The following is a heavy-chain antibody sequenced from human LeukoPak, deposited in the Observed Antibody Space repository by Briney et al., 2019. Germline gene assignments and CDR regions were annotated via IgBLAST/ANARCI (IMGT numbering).Heavy chain of an antibody. CDR3: ARRVCSGGSCPFDY. CDR1: AGSISSGSYY. Sequence: PSETLSLTCTVSAGSISSGSYYWGWIRQPPGKGLEWIGSIFHDGSTYYNPSLKSRFTISVDTSKTQFSLKLSSVTAADTAVYYCARRVCSGGSCPFDYWGQGTLVTVSS. CDR2: IFHDGST. J-gene: IGHJ4*02. D-gene: IGHD2-15*01. V-gene: IGHV4-39*01.